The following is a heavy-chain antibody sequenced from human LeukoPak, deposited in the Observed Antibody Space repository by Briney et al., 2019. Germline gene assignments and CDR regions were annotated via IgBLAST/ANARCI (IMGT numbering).Heavy chain of an antibody. CDR2: IKQDGSEK. J-gene: IGHJ5*02. D-gene: IGHD2-2*01. CDR1: GFTFSSYW. CDR3: AKDSVLAAMSRLDP. V-gene: IGHV3-7*01. Sequence: PGGSLRLSCAASGFTFSSYWMSWVRQAPGKGLEWVANIKQDGSEKYYVDSVKGRFTISRDNAKNSLYLQMNSLRAEDTAVYYCAKDSVLAAMSRLDPWGQGTLVTVSS.